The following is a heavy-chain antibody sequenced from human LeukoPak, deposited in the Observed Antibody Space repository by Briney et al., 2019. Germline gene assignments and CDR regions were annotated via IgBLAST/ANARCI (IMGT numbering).Heavy chain of an antibody. CDR1: GFSVSSNY. CDR2: IYSGDST. Sequence: GGSLRLSCAASGFSVSSNYMSWVRQAPGKGLEWVSVIYSGDSTYYADSVKGRFTISRDNSKNTLYLQMNSLRAEDTAVYYCVRGFDGYFGFDLWGQGTMVTVSS. CDR3: VRGFDGYFGFDL. D-gene: IGHD5-24*01. J-gene: IGHJ3*01. V-gene: IGHV3-66*01.